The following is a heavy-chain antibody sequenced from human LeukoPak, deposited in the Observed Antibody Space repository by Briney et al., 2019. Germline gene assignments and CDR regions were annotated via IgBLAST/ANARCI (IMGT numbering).Heavy chain of an antibody. J-gene: IGHJ4*02. Sequence: ASVKVSCKASGYTFTSYYMHWVRQAPGQGLEWMGIINPSGGSTSYAQKFQGRVTMTRDMSTSTVYMELSSLRSEDTAVYYCAGEGGVAVHLYYFDYWGQGTLVTVSS. CDR3: AGEGGVAVHLYYFDY. CDR1: GYTFTSYY. D-gene: IGHD2-15*01. V-gene: IGHV1-46*01. CDR2: INPSGGST.